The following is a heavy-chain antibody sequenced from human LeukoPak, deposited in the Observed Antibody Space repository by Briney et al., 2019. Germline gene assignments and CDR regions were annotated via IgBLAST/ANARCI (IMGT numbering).Heavy chain of an antibody. CDR1: GFTFSSYS. Sequence: GGSLRLSCAASGFTFSSYSVNWVRQAPGKGLEWVSSISSSSSYIYYADSVKGRFTISRDNAKNSLYLQMNSLRAEDTAVYYCARSITIFGVATDYWGQGTLVTVSS. J-gene: IGHJ4*02. CDR3: ARSITIFGVATDY. V-gene: IGHV3-21*01. CDR2: ISSSSSYI. D-gene: IGHD3-3*01.